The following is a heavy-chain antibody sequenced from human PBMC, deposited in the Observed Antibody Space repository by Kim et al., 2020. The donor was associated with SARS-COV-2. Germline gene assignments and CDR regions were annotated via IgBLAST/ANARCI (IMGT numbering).Heavy chain of an antibody. V-gene: IGHV3-9*01. Sequence: GGSLRLSCAASGFTFDDYAMHWVRQAPGKGLEWVSGISWNSGSIGYADSVKGRFTISRDNAKHSLYLQMNSLRAEDTALYYCAKARIAAAGTLLLDYFD. D-gene: IGHD6-13*01. J-gene: IGHJ4*01. CDR2: ISWNSGSI. CDR1: GFTFDDYA. CDR3: AKARIAAAGTLLLDYFD.